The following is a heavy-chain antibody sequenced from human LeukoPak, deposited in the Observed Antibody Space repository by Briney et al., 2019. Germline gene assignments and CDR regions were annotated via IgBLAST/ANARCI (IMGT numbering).Heavy chain of an antibody. J-gene: IGHJ4*02. CDR1: GFTFSSYG. CDR3: AKDSAAGMGQF. Sequence: GGSLRLSCAASGFTFSSYGMHWVRQAPGKGLEWVSAISGSGGSTYYADSVKGRFTISRDNSKNTLYLQMNSLRAEDTAVYYCAKDSAAGMGQFWGQGTLVTASS. CDR2: ISGSGGST. D-gene: IGHD6-13*01. V-gene: IGHV3-23*01.